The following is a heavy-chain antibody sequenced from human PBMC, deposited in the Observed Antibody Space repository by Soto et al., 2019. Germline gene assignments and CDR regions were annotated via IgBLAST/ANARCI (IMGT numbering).Heavy chain of an antibody. CDR2: IYYSGST. J-gene: IGHJ4*02. Sequence: SETLSLTCTVSGGSISSYYWSWIRQPPGKGLEWIGYIYYSGSTNYNPSLKSRVTISVDTSKNQFSLKLSSVTAADTAVYYCARTLRYFDYWGQGTLVTVSS. D-gene: IGHD3-3*01. V-gene: IGHV4-59*08. CDR3: ARTLRYFDY. CDR1: GGSISSYY.